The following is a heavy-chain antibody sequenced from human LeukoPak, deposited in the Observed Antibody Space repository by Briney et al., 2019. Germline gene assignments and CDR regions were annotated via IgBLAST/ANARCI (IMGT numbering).Heavy chain of an antibody. CDR1: GDSVSSNSAA. V-gene: IGHV6-1*01. Sequence: SQTLSLTCAISGDSVSSNSAAWNWIRQSPSGGLEWLGRTYYRSKWYNDYAVSVKSRITINPDTSKNQFSLQLNSVTPEDTAVYYCARDTSLPRGFTGWFDPWGQGTLVTVSS. J-gene: IGHJ5*02. D-gene: IGHD2-8*02. CDR2: TYYRSKWYN. CDR3: ARDTSLPRGFTGWFDP.